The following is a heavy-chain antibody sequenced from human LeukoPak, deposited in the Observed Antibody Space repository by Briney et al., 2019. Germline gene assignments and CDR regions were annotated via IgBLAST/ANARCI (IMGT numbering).Heavy chain of an antibody. D-gene: IGHD3-22*01. CDR2: ISGSGGST. V-gene: IGHV3-23*01. CDR1: GFTFSSYA. CDR3: AKAYYDSSGYYYDDAFVI. Sequence: PGGSLRLSCAASGFTFSSYAMSWVRQAPGKGLEWVSAISGSGGSTYYADSVKGRFTISRDNSKNTLYLQMNSLRAEDTAVYYCAKAYYDSSGYYYDDAFVIWGQGTMVTVSS. J-gene: IGHJ3*02.